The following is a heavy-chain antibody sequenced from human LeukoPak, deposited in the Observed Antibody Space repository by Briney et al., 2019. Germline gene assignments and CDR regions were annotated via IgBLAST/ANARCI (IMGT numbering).Heavy chain of an antibody. D-gene: IGHD5-18*01. CDR3: VSPRGFSYGYFDY. Sequence: PSGTLSLTCSVSGGSISSNGYYWGWIRQPPGKGLEWIGSIYYSKNTYYNPSLKSRVTISADTSKNQFSLTLGSASATDTAVYYCVSPRGFSYGYFDYWGQGTLVTVSS. CDR2: IYYSKNT. V-gene: IGHV4-39*01. CDR1: GGSISSNGYY. J-gene: IGHJ4*02.